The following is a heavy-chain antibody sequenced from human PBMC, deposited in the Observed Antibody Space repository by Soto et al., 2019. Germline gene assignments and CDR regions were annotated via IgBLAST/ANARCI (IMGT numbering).Heavy chain of an antibody. CDR1: GGSFSGYY. D-gene: IGHD2-15*01. J-gene: IGHJ6*02. CDR3: ARERRGYCSGGSCYGMRYYGMDV. Sequence: TLSLTCAVYGGSFSGYYWSWIRQPPGKGLEWIGYIYYSGSTYYNPSLKSRVTISVDTSKNQFSLKLSSVTAADTAVYYCARERRGYCSGGSCYGMRYYGMDVWGQGTTVTVSS. V-gene: IGHV4-30-4*08. CDR2: IYYSGST.